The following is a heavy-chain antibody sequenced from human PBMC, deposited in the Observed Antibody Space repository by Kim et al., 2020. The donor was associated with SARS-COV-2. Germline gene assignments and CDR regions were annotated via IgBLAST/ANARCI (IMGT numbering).Heavy chain of an antibody. CDR2: IKQDGSEK. CDR3: ARDGHDYGDYYYFDY. D-gene: IGHD4-17*01. V-gene: IGHV3-7*03. J-gene: IGHJ4*02. CDR1: GFTFSSYW. Sequence: GGSLRLSCAASGFTFSSYWMSWVRQAPGKGLEWVANIKQDGSEKYYVDSVKGRFTISRDNAKNSLYLQMNSLRAEDTAVYYCARDGHDYGDYYYFDYWGQGTLVTVSS.